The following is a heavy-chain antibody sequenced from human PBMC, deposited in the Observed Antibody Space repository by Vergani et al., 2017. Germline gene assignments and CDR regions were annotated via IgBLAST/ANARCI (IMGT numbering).Heavy chain of an antibody. CDR1: GGSINNYY. CDR3: GRVGYSGYGLGL. V-gene: IGHV4-59*01. D-gene: IGHD5-12*01. CDR2: IYYSGTT. J-gene: IGHJ4*02. Sequence: QVQLQESGPGLVKPSETLSLTCTVSGGSINNYYWSWIRQSPGKGLEWMGYIYYSGTTNYNPSLKTRITISVDTTKNQFSLRLNTVNAADTAVYYCGRVGYSGYGLGLWGQGNLVTVSA.